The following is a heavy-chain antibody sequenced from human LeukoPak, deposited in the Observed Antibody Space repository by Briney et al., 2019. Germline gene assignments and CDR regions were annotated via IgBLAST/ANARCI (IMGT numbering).Heavy chain of an antibody. J-gene: IGHJ4*02. CDR1: GGSISSYY. CDR3: ARARVRFGESDFDY. Sequence: SETLSLTCTVSGGSISSYYWSWIRQPPGKGLEWIGYIYYSGSTNYNPSLKSRVTISVDTSKNQFSLKLSSVTAADTAVYYCARARVRFGESDFDYWGQGTLVTVSS. D-gene: IGHD3-10*01. CDR2: IYYSGST. V-gene: IGHV4-59*01.